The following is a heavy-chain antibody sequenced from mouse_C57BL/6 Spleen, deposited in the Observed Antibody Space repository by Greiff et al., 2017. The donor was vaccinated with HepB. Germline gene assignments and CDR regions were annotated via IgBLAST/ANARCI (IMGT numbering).Heavy chain of an antibody. CDR2: INPNNGGT. D-gene: IGHD1-1*01. CDR1: GYTFTDYY. CDR3: APYYYGSSFFDY. J-gene: IGHJ2*01. V-gene: IGHV1-26*01. Sequence: LVEPGASVKISCKASGYTFTDYYMNWVKQSHGKSLEWIGDINPNNGGTSYNQKFKGKATLTVDKSSSTAYMELRSLTSEDSAVYYCAPYYYGSSFFDYWGQGTTLTVSS.